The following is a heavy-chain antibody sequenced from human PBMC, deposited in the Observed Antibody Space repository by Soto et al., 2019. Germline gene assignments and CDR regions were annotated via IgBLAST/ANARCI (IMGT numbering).Heavy chain of an antibody. D-gene: IGHD3-10*01. CDR3: ARDLMGRVIPTDLDY. CDR2: IWYDGSNK. V-gene: IGHV3-33*01. CDR1: GFTFSSYG. J-gene: IGHJ4*02. Sequence: GGSLRLSCAASGFTFSSYGMHWVRQAPGKGLEWVAVIWYDGSNKYYADSVKGRFTISRDNSKNTLYLQMNSLRAEDTAVYYCARDLMGRVIPTDLDYWGQGTLVTVSS.